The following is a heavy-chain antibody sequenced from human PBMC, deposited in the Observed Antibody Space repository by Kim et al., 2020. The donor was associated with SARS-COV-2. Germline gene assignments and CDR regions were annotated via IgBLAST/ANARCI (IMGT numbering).Heavy chain of an antibody. V-gene: IGHV4-39*01. J-gene: IGHJ5*02. CDR1: GGSISSSSYY. D-gene: IGHD3-10*01. Sequence: SETLSLTCTVSGGSISSSSYYWGWIRQPPGKGLEWIGSIYYSGSTYYNPSLKSRVTISVDTSKNQFSLKLSSVTAADTAVYYCARTTSAGTARGVMAPNWFDPWGQGTLVTVSS. CDR3: ARTTSAGTARGVMAPNWFDP. CDR2: IYYSGST.